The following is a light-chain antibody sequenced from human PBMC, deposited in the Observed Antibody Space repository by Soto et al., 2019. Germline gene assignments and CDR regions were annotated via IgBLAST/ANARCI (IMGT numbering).Light chain of an antibody. CDR2: AAS. CDR1: QSVSGNS. J-gene: IGKJ1*01. V-gene: IGKV3D-20*02. Sequence: VFTQSPGTLSLSPGARATVSCRAGQSVSGNSLAWYQQRPGQAPRLLIYAASSRATGTPDRFSGSGSGTDFTLTISGLEPEDGAVDDCQQRSNWPLTFCQGTKVDI. CDR3: QQRSNWPLT.